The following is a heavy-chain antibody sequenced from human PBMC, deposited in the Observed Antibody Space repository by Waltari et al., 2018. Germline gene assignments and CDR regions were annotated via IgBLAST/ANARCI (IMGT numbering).Heavy chain of an antibody. CDR2: IYYSGST. Sequence: QVQLQESGPGLVKPSETLSLTCTVSGGSISSYYWSWIRQPPGKGLEWIGYIYYSGSTNYNPSLKSRVTISVDTSKNQFSLKLSSVTAADTAVYYCARTTLGGYSYGYYFDYWGQGTLVTVSS. D-gene: IGHD5-18*01. J-gene: IGHJ4*02. CDR3: ARTTLGGYSYGYYFDY. CDR1: GGSISSYY. V-gene: IGHV4-59*08.